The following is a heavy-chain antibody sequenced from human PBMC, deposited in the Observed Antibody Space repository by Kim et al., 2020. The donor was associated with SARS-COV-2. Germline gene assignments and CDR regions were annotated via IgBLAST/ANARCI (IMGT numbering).Heavy chain of an antibody. J-gene: IGHJ3*02. D-gene: IGHD2-2*01. CDR3: AKDIGVVVPLGAFDI. V-gene: IGHV3-43*01. Sequence: ADSVKGRFTISRDNSKNSLYLQMNSLRTEETALYYCAKDIGVVVPLGAFDIWGQGTMVTVSS.